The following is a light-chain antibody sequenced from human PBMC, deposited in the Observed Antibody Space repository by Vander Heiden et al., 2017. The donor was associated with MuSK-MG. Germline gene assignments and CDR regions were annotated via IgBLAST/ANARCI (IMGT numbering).Light chain of an antibody. CDR1: SSDVGYYNY. CDR3: SAYTNSRSLV. J-gene: IGLJ3*02. V-gene: IGLV2-14*01. CDR2: DVS. Sequence: QSAPAQPASVSGSPGQSITISCTGTSSDVGYYNYVSWFQPHPGKAPKLIIHDVSNRPSGVSNRFSGSKSGNTASLTISGLQAEDEADYYCSAYTNSRSLVFGGGTKLTVL.